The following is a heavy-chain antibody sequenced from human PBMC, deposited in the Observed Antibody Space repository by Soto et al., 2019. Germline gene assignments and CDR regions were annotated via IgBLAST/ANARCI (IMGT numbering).Heavy chain of an antibody. CDR3: ASISSRYCSGGTCYRPIDY. D-gene: IGHD2-15*01. J-gene: IGHJ4*02. V-gene: IGHV4-30-2*01. CDR1: GGSISSGGYS. CDR2: IYHSGT. Sequence: QLQLQESGSGLVKPSQTLSLTCAVSGGSISSGGYSWSWIRQPPGKGLEWIGYIYHSGTYYNPSLKSRVTISVDRYKNQFSLKLSSVTAADTAVYYCASISSRYCSGGTCYRPIDYWGQGTLVTVSS.